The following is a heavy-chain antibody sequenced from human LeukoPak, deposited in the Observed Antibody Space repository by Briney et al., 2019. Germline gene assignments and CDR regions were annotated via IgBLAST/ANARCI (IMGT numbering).Heavy chain of an antibody. J-gene: IGHJ4*02. V-gene: IGHV4-4*07. Sequence: SETLSLTCTVSGGSIGSYYWSWIRQPAGKGLEWIGRIYTSGSTNYNPSLKSRVTMSVDTSKNQFSLKLSSVTAADTAVYYCARDHGSSGWYWDYFDYWGQGTLVTVSS. D-gene: IGHD6-19*01. CDR3: ARDHGSSGWYWDYFDY. CDR2: IYTSGST. CDR1: GGSIGSYY.